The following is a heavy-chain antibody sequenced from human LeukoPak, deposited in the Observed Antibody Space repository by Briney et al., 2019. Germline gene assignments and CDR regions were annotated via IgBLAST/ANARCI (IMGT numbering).Heavy chain of an antibody. Sequence: SETLSLTCTVSGGSISSYYWSWIRQPPGKGLEWIGYIYYSGSTNYNPSLKSRVTISVDTSKNQFSLKLSSVTAADTAVYYCARVGSGSWGGYYYYYMDVWGKGTTVTVSS. D-gene: IGHD3-10*01. J-gene: IGHJ6*03. CDR1: GGSISSYY. CDR2: IYYSGST. CDR3: ARVGSGSWGGYYYYYMDV. V-gene: IGHV4-59*01.